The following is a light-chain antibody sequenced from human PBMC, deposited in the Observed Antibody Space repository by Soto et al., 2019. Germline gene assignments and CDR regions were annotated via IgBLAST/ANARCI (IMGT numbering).Light chain of an antibody. CDR2: GAL. J-gene: IGKJ1*01. CDR3: QQYNNWPGT. CDR1: QSVSSN. V-gene: IGKV3-15*01. Sequence: EIEMTQSPATLSVSPGERATLSCRASQSVSSNLAWYQQKPGQAPRLLIYGALTRATGIPARFSGSGSGTEFTLTISSLQSEDFAVYYCQQYNNWPGTFGQGTKVEIK.